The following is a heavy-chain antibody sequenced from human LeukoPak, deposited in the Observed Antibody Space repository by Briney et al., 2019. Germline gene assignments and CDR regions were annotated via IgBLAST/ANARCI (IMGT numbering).Heavy chain of an antibody. D-gene: IGHD6-6*01. CDR1: DGSINDFY. V-gene: IGHV4-59*01. CDR3: ARSHSSSFYYGMDV. J-gene: IGHJ6*02. Sequence: SETLSLTCTVSDGSINDFYWNWIRPPPGKGLEWIGYIYYSGRTNYNPSLKSRVTISVDTSKNQFSLKLSSVTAADTAVYYCARSHSSSFYYGMDVWGQGTTVTVSS. CDR2: IYYSGRT.